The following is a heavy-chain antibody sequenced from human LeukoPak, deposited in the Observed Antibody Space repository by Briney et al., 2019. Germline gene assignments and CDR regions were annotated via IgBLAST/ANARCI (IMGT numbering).Heavy chain of an antibody. CDR3: AKGGSAYFLDL. CDR1: GFIFNNYG. Sequence: PGGSLRLSCAASGFIFNNYGLIWVRQAPGKGLEWVSAISNDGGGTTYADFVKGRFTISRDNAKRTLFLQINSLRAEDTALYYCAKGGSAYFLDLWGQGTLVTVSS. V-gene: IGHV3-23*01. D-gene: IGHD2/OR15-2a*01. CDR2: ISNDGGGT. J-gene: IGHJ5*02.